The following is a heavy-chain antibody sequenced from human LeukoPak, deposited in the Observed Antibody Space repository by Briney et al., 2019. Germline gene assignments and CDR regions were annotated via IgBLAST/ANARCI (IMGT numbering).Heavy chain of an antibody. Sequence: PSETLSLTCTVSGGSISSSSYYWGWFRQPPGKGLEWIGSIYYSGSTYYNPSLKSRVTISVDTSKNQFSLKLSSVTAADTAVYYCARGRTQGNRIDYWGQGTLVTVSS. CDR2: IYYSGST. CDR1: GGSISSSSYY. D-gene: IGHD2-2*01. V-gene: IGHV4-39*07. J-gene: IGHJ4*02. CDR3: ARGRTQGNRIDY.